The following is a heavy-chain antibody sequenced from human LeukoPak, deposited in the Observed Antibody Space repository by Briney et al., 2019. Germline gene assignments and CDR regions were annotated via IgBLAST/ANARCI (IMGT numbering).Heavy chain of an antibody. CDR1: GGPIRNSY. V-gene: IGHV4-4*07. J-gene: IGHJ3*02. D-gene: IGHD3-3*01. CDR2: IHGTLGST. Sequence: PSETLSLICTVSGGPIRNSYWSWVRHSAGTGMQWIGRIHGTLGSTNHNPSLESRVVMSLDTSSNQFSLRLSAMSAADTATYYCARIFDRDIWGQGTLVTVSP. CDR3: ARIFDRDI.